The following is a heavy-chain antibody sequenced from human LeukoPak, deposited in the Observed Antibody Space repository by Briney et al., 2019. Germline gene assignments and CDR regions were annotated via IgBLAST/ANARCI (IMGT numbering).Heavy chain of an antibody. CDR3: ARDGAMDV. J-gene: IGHJ6*02. Sequence: ASVKVPCKASGYTFIGHYMYWVRQAPGQGLEWMGWINASSGGTNYAQKFQGRVTMTRDTSTGTAYMELSRLRPDDTAVYYCARDGAMDVWGQGTTVTVSS. V-gene: IGHV1-2*02. CDR2: INASSGGT. CDR1: GYTFIGHY.